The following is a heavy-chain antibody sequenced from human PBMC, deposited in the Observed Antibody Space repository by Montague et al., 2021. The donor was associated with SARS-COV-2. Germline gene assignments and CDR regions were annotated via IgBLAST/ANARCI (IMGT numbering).Heavy chain of an antibody. V-gene: IGHV4-34*01. CDR3: ARAGSQRFFEF. CDR1: SGSLRNYY. J-gene: IGHJ2*01. Sequence: SETLSLTCAVTSGSLRNYYWSWIRQPPGKGLEWIGEIRLPGGSNYNPSLKGRVTISLDTSNNQVSLSLNSVTAADAAVYYCARAGSQRFFEFWGRGTLATVSS. CDR2: IRLPGGS. D-gene: IGHD1-1*01.